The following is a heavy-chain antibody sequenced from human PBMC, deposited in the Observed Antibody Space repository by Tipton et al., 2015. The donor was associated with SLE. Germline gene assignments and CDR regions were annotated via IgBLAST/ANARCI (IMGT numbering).Heavy chain of an antibody. D-gene: IGHD6-19*01. CDR3: AKDILVAVAGWDAFDI. V-gene: IGHV3-9*01. J-gene: IGHJ3*02. Sequence: SLRLSCAASGFTFDDYAMHWVRQAPGEGLEWVSGISWNSGSIGYADSVKGRFTISRDNAKNSLYLQMNSLRAEDTALYYCAKDILVAVAGWDAFDIWGQGTMVTVSS. CDR1: GFTFDDYA. CDR2: ISWNSGSI.